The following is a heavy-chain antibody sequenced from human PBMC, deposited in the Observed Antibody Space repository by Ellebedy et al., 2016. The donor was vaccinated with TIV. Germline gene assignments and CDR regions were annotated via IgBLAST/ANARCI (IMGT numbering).Heavy chain of an antibody. Sequence: SETLSLXCTVSGGSISGFYWSWLRQPAGKGLEWIGRVYSSGSTNYNPSLKSRVTMSVDTSKNHFSLNLTSMTAADTALYYCARGGSSSWYGVYWGQGILVTVSS. CDR2: VYSSGST. CDR3: ARGGSSSWYGVY. D-gene: IGHD6-13*01. CDR1: GGSISGFY. J-gene: IGHJ4*02. V-gene: IGHV4-4*07.